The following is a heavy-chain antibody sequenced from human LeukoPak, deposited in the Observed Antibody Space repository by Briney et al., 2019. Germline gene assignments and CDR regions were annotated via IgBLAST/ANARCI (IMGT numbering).Heavy chain of an antibody. CDR2: INTSGSA. J-gene: IGHJ4*02. D-gene: IGHD2-2*01. V-gene: IGHV4-61*02. CDR3: ARGPRHLYCSSTSCYRGFDY. Sequence: SETLSLTCTVSGGSISIGNYYWSWIRQPAGKGLEWIGRINTSGSANYNPSLKSRVTMSVDTSKNQFSLKLSSVTAADTAVYYCARGPRHLYCSSTSCYRGFDYWGQGTLVTVSS. CDR1: GGSISIGNYY.